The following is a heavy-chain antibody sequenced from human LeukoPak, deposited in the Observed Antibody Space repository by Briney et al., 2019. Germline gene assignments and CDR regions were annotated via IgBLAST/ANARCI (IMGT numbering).Heavy chain of an antibody. D-gene: IGHD2-2*01. CDR2: IKQDGSEK. J-gene: IGHJ4*02. V-gene: IGHV3-7*03. CDR1: GITFSSYM. Sequence: GGSLRLSCAASGITFSSYMLTWVRQAPGKGLEWVANIKQDGSEKYYVDSVEGRFSISRDNAKNSLYLQMNSLRAEDTALYYCAKDIEVVPAATLDYWGQGTLVTVSS. CDR3: AKDIEVVPAATLDY.